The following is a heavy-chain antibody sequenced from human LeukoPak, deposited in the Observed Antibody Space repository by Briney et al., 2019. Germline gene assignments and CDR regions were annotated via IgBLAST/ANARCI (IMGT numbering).Heavy chain of an antibody. CDR1: GFTFSSYV. V-gene: IGHV3-21*01. Sequence: PGGSLRLSCAASGFTFSSYVMSWVRQAPGKGLEWVSSISSSSSYIYYADSVKGRFTISRDNAKNSLYLQMNSLRAEDTAVYYCARDRYYYDSSGYYPLEGFQHWGQGTLVTVSS. J-gene: IGHJ1*01. CDR2: ISSSSSYI. CDR3: ARDRYYYDSSGYYPLEGFQH. D-gene: IGHD3-22*01.